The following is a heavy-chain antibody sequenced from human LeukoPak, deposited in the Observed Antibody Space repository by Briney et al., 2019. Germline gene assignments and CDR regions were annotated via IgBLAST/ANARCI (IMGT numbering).Heavy chain of an antibody. J-gene: IGHJ4*02. Sequence: GESLKISCKGSGYSFTSYWIGWVRPMPGRGLEWMGIIYPGDSDTRYSPSFQGQVTISADKSISTAYLQWSSLKASDTAMYYCARPHDSSSWYSFDYWGQGTLVTVSS. CDR3: ARPHDSSSWYSFDY. D-gene: IGHD6-13*01. V-gene: IGHV5-51*01. CDR1: GYSFTSYW. CDR2: IYPGDSDT.